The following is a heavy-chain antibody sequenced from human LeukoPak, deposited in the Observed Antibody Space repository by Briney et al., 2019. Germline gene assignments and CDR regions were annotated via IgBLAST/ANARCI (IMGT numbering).Heavy chain of an antibody. CDR1: GFTFSSYW. V-gene: IGHV3-74*01. CDR2: INSDASST. Sequence: PGGSLRLPCAASGFTFSSYWMHWVRQAPGTGLVWVSRINSDASSTNYADSVKGRFTISRDNAKNTLYLQMNSLRAEDTAVYYCARDIHSGFDQWGQGTLVTVSS. J-gene: IGHJ5*02. D-gene: IGHD5-12*01. CDR3: ARDIHSGFDQ.